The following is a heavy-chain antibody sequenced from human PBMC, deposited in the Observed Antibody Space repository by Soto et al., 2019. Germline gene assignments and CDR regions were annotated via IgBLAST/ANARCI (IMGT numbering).Heavy chain of an antibody. Sequence: SETLSLTCAVYGGSFSGYYWSWIRQPPGKGLEWIGEINHSGSTNYNPSLKSRVTISVDTSKNQFSLKLSSVTAADTAVYYCARQRHNWNFRYYYGMDVWGQGTTVTV. V-gene: IGHV4-34*01. J-gene: IGHJ6*02. D-gene: IGHD1-7*01. CDR2: INHSGST. CDR1: GGSFSGYY. CDR3: ARQRHNWNFRYYYGMDV.